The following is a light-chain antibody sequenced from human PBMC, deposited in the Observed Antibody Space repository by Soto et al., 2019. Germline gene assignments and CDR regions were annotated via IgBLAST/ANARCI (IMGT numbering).Light chain of an antibody. CDR1: SSDVGGYNY. CDR2: EVS. J-gene: IGLJ1*01. V-gene: IGLV2-14*01. CDR3: CSYTSGSTDV. Sequence: QSVLTQPASVSGSPGQSITISCTGTSSDVGGYNYVSWYQQHPGKAPKLIIYEVSRRPSGVSNRFSGSKSGNTASLTISGLQAEDEADYYCCSYTSGSTDVFGTGTELTVL.